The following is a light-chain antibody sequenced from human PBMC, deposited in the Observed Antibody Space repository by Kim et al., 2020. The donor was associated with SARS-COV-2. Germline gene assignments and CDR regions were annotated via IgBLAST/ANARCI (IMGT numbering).Light chain of an antibody. V-gene: IGLV3-19*01. J-gene: IGLJ3*02. CDR2: VKN. CDR3: NSRDNSRDRRSDHWV. Sequence: VLIPCQGDSLRRYYASWYQQKPGQAPLLVFYVKNKRPSGIPDRFSGSSSDNTASLTIPGPQAEDEADYYCNSRDNSRDRRSDHWVFGGGTKLTVL. CDR1: SLRRYY.